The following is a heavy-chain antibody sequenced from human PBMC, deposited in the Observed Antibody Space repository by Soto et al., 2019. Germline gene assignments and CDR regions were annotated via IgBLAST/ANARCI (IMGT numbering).Heavy chain of an antibody. CDR2: INPNVGGT. Sequence: QVQLVQSGAEVKKPGASVYLSCKASGYTFTDYYLHWVRQAPGHGLEWMGWINPNVGGTNYARKFQGRVTMTRDTSISTVYMQLTRLRPADTAIYYGARGGRESPRSPYDTWGQGTLVTVSS. J-gene: IGHJ5*02. V-gene: IGHV1-2*07. D-gene: IGHD3-16*01. CDR1: GYTFTDYY. CDR3: ARGGRESPRSPYDT.